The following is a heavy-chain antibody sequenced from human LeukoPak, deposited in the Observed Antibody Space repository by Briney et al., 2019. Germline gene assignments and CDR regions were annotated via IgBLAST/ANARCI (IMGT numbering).Heavy chain of an antibody. CDR1: GGSISSYY. D-gene: IGHD2-2*01. Sequence: SETLSLTCTVSGGSISSYYWSWIRQPPGKGQEWIGYIYYSGSTNYNPSLKSRVTISVDTSKNQFSLKLSSVTAADTAVYYCARGEDCSSTSCRNDYWGQGTLVTVSS. CDR2: IYYSGST. CDR3: ARGEDCSSTSCRNDY. J-gene: IGHJ4*02. V-gene: IGHV4-59*01.